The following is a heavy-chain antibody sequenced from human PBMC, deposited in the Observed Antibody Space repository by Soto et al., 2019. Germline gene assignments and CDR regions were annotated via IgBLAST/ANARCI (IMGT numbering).Heavy chain of an antibody. CDR2: IYYSGST. CDR3: ARGYCSGGSCYPTDY. V-gene: IGHV4-59*01. J-gene: IGHJ4*02. D-gene: IGHD2-15*01. CDR1: GGSISSYY. Sequence: PSETLSLTCTASGGSISSYYWSWIRQPPGKGLEWIGYIYYSGSTNYNPSLKSRVTISVDTSKNQFSLKLSSVTAADTAVYYCARGYCSGGSCYPTDYWGQGTLVTVSS.